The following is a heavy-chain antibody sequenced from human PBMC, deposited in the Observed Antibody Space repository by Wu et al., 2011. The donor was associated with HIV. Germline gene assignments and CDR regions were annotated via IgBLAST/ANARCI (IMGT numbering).Heavy chain of an antibody. CDR2: MNPNSGNT. CDR3: ARVPSWPAAIDFYYMDV. CDR1: GYTFTSYD. J-gene: IGHJ6*03. V-gene: IGHV1-8*02. D-gene: IGHD2-2*01. Sequence: QVQLVQSGAEVKKPGASVKVSCKASGYTFTSYDINWVRQATGQGLEWMGWMNPNSGNTGYAQKFQGRVTMTRNTSISTAYMELSSLRSEDTAVYYCARVPSWPAAIDFYYMDVWGKGTTVTV.